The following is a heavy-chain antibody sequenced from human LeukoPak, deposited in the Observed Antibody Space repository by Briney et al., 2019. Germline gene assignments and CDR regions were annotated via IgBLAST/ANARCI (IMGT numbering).Heavy chain of an antibody. Sequence: GASVKVSCKASGYTFTGYYMHWVRQATGQGLEWMGWINPNSGGTNYAQKFQGRVTMTRDTSISTACMELSSLRSEDTAVYYCARGLKSRWLRLLDYYYYMDVWGKGTTVTISS. V-gene: IGHV1-2*02. CDR1: GYTFTGYY. D-gene: IGHD5-12*01. J-gene: IGHJ6*03. CDR3: ARGLKSRWLRLLDYYYYMDV. CDR2: INPNSGGT.